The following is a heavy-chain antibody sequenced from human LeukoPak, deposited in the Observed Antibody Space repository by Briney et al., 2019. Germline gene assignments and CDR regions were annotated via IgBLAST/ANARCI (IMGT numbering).Heavy chain of an antibody. J-gene: IGHJ4*02. CDR3: ARVICSSTSCHRNWYYFDY. D-gene: IGHD2-2*01. V-gene: IGHV1-18*01. CDR1: GYTFTSYG. CDR2: ISAYNGNT. Sequence: GASVKVSCKASGYTFTSYGISWVRQAPGQGLEWMGWISAYNGNTNYAQKLQGRVTMTTDTSTSTAYMELRSLRSDDTAVYYCARVICSSTSCHRNWYYFDYWGQGTLVTVSS.